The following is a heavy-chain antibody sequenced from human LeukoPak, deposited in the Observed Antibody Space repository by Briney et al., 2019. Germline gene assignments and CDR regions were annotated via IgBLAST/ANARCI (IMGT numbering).Heavy chain of an antibody. CDR3: KRDLFYAFDI. CDR2: ISRSSSTI. J-gene: IGHJ3*02. V-gene: IGHV3-48*02. D-gene: IGHD3-10*02. Sequence: PRGSLRLPCAGSGFTSTSYYMIWVCQAPGKGLEWVSYISRSSSTIYYADSVKGRFTISRDNAKNSLYLQMNSLRDEDTAVYYCKRDLFYAFDIWGGKTMVTVSS. CDR1: GFTSTSYY.